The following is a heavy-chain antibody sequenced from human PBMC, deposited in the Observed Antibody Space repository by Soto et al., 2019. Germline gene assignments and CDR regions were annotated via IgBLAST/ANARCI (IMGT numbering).Heavy chain of an antibody. CDR3: AKSPLSRNPLRTLTTCFDY. V-gene: IGHV3-23*01. Sequence: EVQLLESGGDLVQPGGSLRLSCAASGFTFSNYAMSWVRQAPGKGLEWVSTISDTGDSTYYADSVRGRFTISRDNSKNTLSLQIVSLRAEDTAVFFCAKSPLSRNPLRTLTTCFDYWGQGALVTVSS. D-gene: IGHD4-17*01. CDR1: GFTFSNYA. CDR2: ISDTGDST. J-gene: IGHJ4*02.